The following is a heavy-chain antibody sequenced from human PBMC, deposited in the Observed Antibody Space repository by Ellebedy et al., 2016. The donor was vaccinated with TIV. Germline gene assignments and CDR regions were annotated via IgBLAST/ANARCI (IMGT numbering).Heavy chain of an antibody. J-gene: IGHJ4*02. V-gene: IGHV1-2*02. Sequence: AASVKVSCKASGYTFTGYYMHWVRQAPGQGLEWMGWIKPNSGGTSYAQKFQGRVNMTRDTSISTAYMELRRLRADDTAVYYCTRYSLADGTEFDYWGQGTLVTVSS. CDR3: TRYSLADGTEFDY. D-gene: IGHD6-13*01. CDR2: IKPNSGGT. CDR1: GYTFTGYY.